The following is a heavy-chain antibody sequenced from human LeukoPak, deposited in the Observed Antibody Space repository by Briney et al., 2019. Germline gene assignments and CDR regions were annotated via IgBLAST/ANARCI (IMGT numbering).Heavy chain of an antibody. Sequence: GGSLRLSCAASGFTVSSNYMSWVRQAPGKGLEWVSVIYSGGSTYYADSVKGRFTISRDNSKNTLYLQMNSLRAEDTAVYYCAAFQYGSGSYSNYYFDYWGQGTLVTVSS. V-gene: IGHV3-53*01. J-gene: IGHJ4*02. CDR2: IYSGGST. D-gene: IGHD3-10*01. CDR1: GFTVSSNY. CDR3: AAFQYGSGSYSNYYFDY.